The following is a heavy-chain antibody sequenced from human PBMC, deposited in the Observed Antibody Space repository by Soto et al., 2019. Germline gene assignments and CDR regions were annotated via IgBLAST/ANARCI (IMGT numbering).Heavy chain of an antibody. J-gene: IGHJ3*02. V-gene: IGHV1-2*04. Sequence: GASVKVSCKASGYTFTSYYMHWVRQAPGQGLEWMGWINPNSGGTNYAQKFQGWVTMTRDTSISTAYMELSRLRSDDTAVYYCARAESPLADFDIWGQGTMVTVSS. CDR1: GYTFTSYY. CDR3: ARAESPLADFDI. CDR2: INPNSGGT. D-gene: IGHD3-10*01.